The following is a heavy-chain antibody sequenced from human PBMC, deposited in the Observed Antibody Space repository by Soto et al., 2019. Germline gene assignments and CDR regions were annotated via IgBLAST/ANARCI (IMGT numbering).Heavy chain of an antibody. V-gene: IGHV4-30-4*01. CDR3: ARVERVTIFGVVIIRGFDY. D-gene: IGHD3-3*01. CDR2: IYYSGST. CDR1: GGSISSGDYY. Sequence: SETLSLTCTVSGGSISSGDYYWSWIRQPPGKGLEWIGYIYYSGSTYYNPSLKSRVTISVDTSKNQFSLKLSSVTAADTAVYYCARVERVTIFGVVIIRGFDYWGQGTLGTVS. J-gene: IGHJ4*02.